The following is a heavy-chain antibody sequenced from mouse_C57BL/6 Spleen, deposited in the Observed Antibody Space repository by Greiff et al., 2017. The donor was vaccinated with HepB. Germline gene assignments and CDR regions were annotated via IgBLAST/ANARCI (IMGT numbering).Heavy chain of an antibody. Sequence: VQLQQSGAELVKPGASVKLSCKASGYTFTSYWMQWVKQRPGQGLEWIGEIDPSDSYTNYNQKFKGKATLTVDTSSSTAYMQLSSLTSEDSAVYYCARGHYGSSNWYFDVWGTGTTVTVSS. J-gene: IGHJ1*03. CDR2: IDPSDSYT. D-gene: IGHD1-1*01. CDR3: ARGHYGSSNWYFDV. CDR1: GYTFTSYW. V-gene: IGHV1-50*01.